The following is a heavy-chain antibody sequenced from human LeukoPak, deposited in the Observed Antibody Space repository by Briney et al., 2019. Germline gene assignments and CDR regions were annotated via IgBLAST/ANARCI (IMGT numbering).Heavy chain of an antibody. CDR3: ARFPQAGGVDY. CDR1: GYSFTTYW. V-gene: IGHV5-51*01. J-gene: IGHJ4*02. D-gene: IGHD6-19*01. CDR2: VYPGDSDT. Sequence: GESLKISCKSSGYSFTTYWIGWVRQMPGKGLEWMGIVYPGDSDTRYSPSFQGQVTISADKSINTAYLQWSNLKASDTAMYYRARFPQAGGVDYWGQGTLVTVSS.